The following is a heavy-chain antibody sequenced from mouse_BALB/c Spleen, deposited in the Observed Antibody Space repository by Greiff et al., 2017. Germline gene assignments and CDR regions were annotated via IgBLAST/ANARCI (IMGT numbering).Heavy chain of an antibody. V-gene: IGHV5-12-2*01. D-gene: IGHD1-1*01. J-gene: IGHJ4*01. CDR3: ARHPITTVVATRDYAMDY. Sequence: EVMLVESGGGLVQPGGSLKLSCAASGFTFSSYTMSWVRQTPEKRLEWVAYISNGGGSTYYPDTVKGRFTISRDNAKNTLYLQMSSLKSEDTAMYYCARHPITTVVATRDYAMDYWGQGTSVTVSS. CDR2: ISNGGGST. CDR1: GFTFSSYT.